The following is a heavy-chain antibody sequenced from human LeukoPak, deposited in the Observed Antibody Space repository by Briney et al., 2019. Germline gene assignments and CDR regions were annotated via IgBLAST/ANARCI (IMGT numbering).Heavy chain of an antibody. Sequence: GGSLRLSCAASGFTVSSNYMTWVRQAPGKGLEWVSVIYSGGSTYYADSVKGRSTISRDNSKNTLYLQMNNLRAEDTAVYYCARGYYDILTGWYYFDYWGQGTLVTVSS. CDR3: ARGYYDILTGWYYFDY. J-gene: IGHJ4*02. D-gene: IGHD3-9*01. V-gene: IGHV3-66*01. CDR2: IYSGGST. CDR1: GFTVSSNY.